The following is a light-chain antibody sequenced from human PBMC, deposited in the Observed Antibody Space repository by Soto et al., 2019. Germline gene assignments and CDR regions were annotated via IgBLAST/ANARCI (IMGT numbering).Light chain of an antibody. CDR2: GAS. CDR3: QKYDGTGT. V-gene: IGKV3D-15*01. J-gene: IGKJ1*01. CDR1: QSVRSN. Sequence: ERVMTQSPATLSVSPGERATLSCRASQSVRSNLAWYQQKPGQPPRLLIYGASRRATGIPDRLSGRGSGTDFTLTISSLEPEDFPMYYCQKYDGTGTFGQGTKVDIK.